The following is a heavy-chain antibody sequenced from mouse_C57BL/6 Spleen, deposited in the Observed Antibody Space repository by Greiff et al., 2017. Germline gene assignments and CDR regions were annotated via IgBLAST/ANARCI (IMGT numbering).Heavy chain of an antibody. Sequence: ESGPGLVKPSQSLSLTCSVTGYSITSGYYWNWIRQFPGNKLEWMGYISYDGSNNYNPSLKNRISITRDTSKNQFFLKLNSVTTEDTATXYCAREGYGSSFDYWGQGTTLTVSS. V-gene: IGHV3-6*01. CDR3: AREGYGSSFDY. CDR1: GYSITSGYY. D-gene: IGHD1-1*01. CDR2: ISYDGSN. J-gene: IGHJ2*01.